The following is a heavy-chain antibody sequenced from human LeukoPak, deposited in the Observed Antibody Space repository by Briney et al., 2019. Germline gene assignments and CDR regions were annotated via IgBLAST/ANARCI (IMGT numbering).Heavy chain of an antibody. CDR2: VYHSGST. CDR3: ARDRGVRGEYDY. Sequence: SETLSLTCAVSGYSISSGYYWGWIRQPPEKGLEWIGSVYHSGSTYYNPSLKSRVTISVDTSKNQFSLKLSSVTAADTAVYYCARDRGVRGEYDYWGQGILVTVSS. V-gene: IGHV4-38-2*02. CDR1: GYSISSGYY. J-gene: IGHJ4*02. D-gene: IGHD3-10*01.